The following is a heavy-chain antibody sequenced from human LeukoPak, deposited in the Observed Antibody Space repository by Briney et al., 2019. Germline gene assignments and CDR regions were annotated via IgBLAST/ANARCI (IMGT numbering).Heavy chain of an antibody. CDR1: GGSFSGYY. J-gene: IGHJ4*02. CDR2: INHSGST. V-gene: IGHV4-34*01. CDR3: ARAFRWTFDY. Sequence: PSESLSLTWAVYGGSFSGYYWSWIRQPPGKGLEWIGEINHSGSTNYNPSLKSRVTISVDTSKNQFSLKLSSVTAADTAVYYCARAFRWTFDYWGQGTLVTVSS. D-gene: IGHD2-15*01.